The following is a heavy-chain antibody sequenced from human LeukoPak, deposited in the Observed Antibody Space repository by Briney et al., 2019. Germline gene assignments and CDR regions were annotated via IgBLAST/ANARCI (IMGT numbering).Heavy chain of an antibody. CDR3: ARVGGSYDFGY. CDR1: GFTFSTNW. D-gene: IGHD1-26*01. CDR2: IKQDGSEK. V-gene: IGHV3-7*01. Sequence: GGSLRLSCAASGFTFSTNWMSWVRQAPGKGLEWVANIKQDGSEKYYVDSVKGRFTISRDNAKNSLYLQMTSLRAEDTAVYYCARVGGSYDFGYWGQGTLVTVSS. J-gene: IGHJ4*02.